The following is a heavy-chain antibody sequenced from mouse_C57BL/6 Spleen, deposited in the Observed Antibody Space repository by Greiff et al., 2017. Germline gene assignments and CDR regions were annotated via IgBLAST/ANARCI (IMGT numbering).Heavy chain of an antibody. CDR2: INPSNGGT. CDR1: GYTFTSYW. CDR3: AREDYSGFAY. Sequence: VQGVESGTELVKPGASVKLSCKASGYTFTSYWMHWVKQRPGQGLEWIGNINPSNGGTNYNEKFKSKATLTVDKSSSTAYMQLSSLTSEDSAVYYCAREDYSGFAYWGQGTLVTVSA. V-gene: IGHV1-53*01. D-gene: IGHD2-12*01. J-gene: IGHJ3*01.